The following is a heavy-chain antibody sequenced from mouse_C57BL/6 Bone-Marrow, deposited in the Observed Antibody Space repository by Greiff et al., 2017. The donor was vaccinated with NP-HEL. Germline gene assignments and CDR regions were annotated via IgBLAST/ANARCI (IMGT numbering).Heavy chain of an antibody. Sequence: EVQGVESGGGLVQPGGSLSLSCAASGFTFTDYYMSWVRQPPGKALEWLGFIRNKANGYTTEYSASVKGRFTISRDNSQSILYLQMNALRAEDSATYYCARYYYGSSSAWFAYWGQGTLVTVSA. V-gene: IGHV7-3*01. D-gene: IGHD1-1*01. CDR1: GFTFTDYY. J-gene: IGHJ3*01. CDR2: IRNKANGYTT. CDR3: ARYYYGSSSAWFAY.